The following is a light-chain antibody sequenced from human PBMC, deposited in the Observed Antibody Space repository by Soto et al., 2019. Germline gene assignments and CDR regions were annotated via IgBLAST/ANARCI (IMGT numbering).Light chain of an antibody. V-gene: IGLV2-14*03. Sequence: QSALTQPASMSGSPGKSITISCTGTSSYVGGYNYVSWYRQHPGKAPKLMIYDVNNRPSGVSNRFSGSKSGNTASLTISGLQAEDEADYYCSAHSSSSTLVVFGGGTKLTVL. CDR2: DVN. CDR1: SSYVGGYNY. J-gene: IGLJ2*01. CDR3: SAHSSSSTLVV.